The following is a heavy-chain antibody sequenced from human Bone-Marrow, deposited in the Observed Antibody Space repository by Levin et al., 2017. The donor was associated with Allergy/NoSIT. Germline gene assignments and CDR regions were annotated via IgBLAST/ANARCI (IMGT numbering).Heavy chain of an antibody. CDR3: ARDQGSHYNSKHNYFYYYGMDV. Sequence: GGSLRLSCGASGFPLRSYWMSWVRQAPGKGLEWVANIKQDGNEKYYVDSVKGRFTISRDNAKNSLYLQMNSLRAEDTAVYYCARDQGSHYNSKHNYFYYYGMDVWGQGTTVTVSS. CDR2: IKQDGNEK. D-gene: IGHD3-10*01. J-gene: IGHJ6*02. CDR1: GFPLRSYW. V-gene: IGHV3-7*01.